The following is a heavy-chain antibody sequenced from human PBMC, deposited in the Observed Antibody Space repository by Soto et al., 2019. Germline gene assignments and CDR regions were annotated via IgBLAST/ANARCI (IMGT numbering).Heavy chain of an antibody. D-gene: IGHD5-18*01. CDR2: IXXXXXT. Sequence: PSETLSLTCTVSGGSISSYYWSWIRQPPGKGLXXIXXIXXXXXTXXXPSLKSRVTISVDTSKNQFYLKLSSVTAADTAVYYCARDLGYSYVYWGQGTLVTVSS. J-gene: IGHJ4*02. V-gene: IGHV4-59*01. CDR1: GGSISSYY. CDR3: ARDLGYSYVY.